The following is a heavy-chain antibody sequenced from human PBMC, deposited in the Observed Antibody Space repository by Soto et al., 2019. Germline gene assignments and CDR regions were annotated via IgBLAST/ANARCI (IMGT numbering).Heavy chain of an antibody. CDR3: ARDRVAAAVGGDDY. D-gene: IGHD6-13*01. CDR1: GFTFSSYG. Sequence: GGSLRLSCAASGFTFSSYGMHWVRQAPGKGLEWVAVIWYDGSNKYYADSVKGRFTISRDNSKNTLYLQMNSLRAEDTAVYYCARDRVAAAVGGDDYWGQGTLVTVSS. CDR2: IWYDGSNK. V-gene: IGHV3-33*01. J-gene: IGHJ4*02.